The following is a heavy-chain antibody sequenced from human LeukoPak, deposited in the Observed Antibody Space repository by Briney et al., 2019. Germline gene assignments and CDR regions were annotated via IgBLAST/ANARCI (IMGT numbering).Heavy chain of an antibody. J-gene: IGHJ6*02. V-gene: IGHV1-69*04. CDR2: SIPIFGIA. CDR3: ARDRTDYSNLYYGMDV. CDR1: GGTFSSYA. D-gene: IGHD4-11*01. Sequence: ASVKVSCKASGGTFSSYAISWVRQAPGHGLEWMGRSIPIFGIANYAQKFQGRVTITADKSTSTAYMEMSSLRSEDTAVYYCARDRTDYSNLYYGMDVWGQGTTVTVSS.